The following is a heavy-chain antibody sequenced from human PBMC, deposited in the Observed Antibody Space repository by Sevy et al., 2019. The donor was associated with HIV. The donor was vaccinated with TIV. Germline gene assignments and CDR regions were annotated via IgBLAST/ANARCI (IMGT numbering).Heavy chain of an antibody. D-gene: IGHD6-13*01. Sequence: ASVKVSCKASGYTFTSYGISWVRQAPGQGLEWMGWISAYNGNTNYAQKLQGRVTMTTDTSTSTAYMELRSLRSDDTAVYYRARESRYEGAAANLDYWGQGTLVTVSS. CDR1: GYTFTSYG. J-gene: IGHJ4*02. CDR2: ISAYNGNT. V-gene: IGHV1-18*01. CDR3: ARESRYEGAAANLDY.